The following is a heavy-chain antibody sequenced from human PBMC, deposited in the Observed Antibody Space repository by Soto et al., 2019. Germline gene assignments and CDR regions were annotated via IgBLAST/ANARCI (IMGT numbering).Heavy chain of an antibody. D-gene: IGHD6-25*01. V-gene: IGHV1-2*02. J-gene: IGHJ4*02. CDR2: INPNNGDI. CDR3: VMQRGGVVY. Sequence: QVHLVQSGAEVRKPGASVKVSCKASGYSFTGNSMHWVRQAPGQGLEWMGWINPNNGDINYAQKFQGRVTMTRDTSISTAYMDLSRLRSDDTAVYYCVMQRGGVVYWGQGTLVTVSS. CDR1: GYSFTGNS.